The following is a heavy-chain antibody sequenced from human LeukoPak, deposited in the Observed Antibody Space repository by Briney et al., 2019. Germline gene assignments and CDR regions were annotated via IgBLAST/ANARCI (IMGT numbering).Heavy chain of an antibody. J-gene: IGHJ6*02. D-gene: IGHD3-3*01. CDR2: IKQDGSEK. CDR3: ARGYDFWSGRDGMDV. V-gene: IGHV3-7*05. Sequence: GGSLRLSCAASGFTFSSYWMSWVRQAPGKGLEWVANIKQDGSEKYYVDSVKGRFTVSRDNAKNSLYLQMNSLRAEDTAVYYCARGYDFWSGRDGMDVRGQGTTVTVS. CDR1: GFTFSSYW.